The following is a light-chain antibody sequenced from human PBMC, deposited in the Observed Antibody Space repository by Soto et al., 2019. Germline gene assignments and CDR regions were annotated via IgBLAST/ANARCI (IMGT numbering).Light chain of an antibody. CDR3: QQYNKWPLT. Sequence: EIMMTQSPGTLSASPGERATLSCRASQSVSSNLAWYQQKPGQAPRLLIYAVSTSATGIPARFSGSGSGTEFTLTISSLQSEDFAVYYCQQYNKWPLTFGKGTKVAIK. J-gene: IGKJ1*01. CDR1: QSVSSN. CDR2: AVS. V-gene: IGKV3-15*01.